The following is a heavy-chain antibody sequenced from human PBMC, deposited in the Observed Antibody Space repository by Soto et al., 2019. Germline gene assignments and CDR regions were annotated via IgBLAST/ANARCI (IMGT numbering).Heavy chain of an antibody. CDR2: ISYDGSNK. CDR3: ARAITMVRGVILPRVYYYYGMDV. D-gene: IGHD3-10*01. CDR1: GFTFSSYA. Sequence: QVQLVESGGGVVQPGRSLRLSCAASGFTFSSYAMHWVRQAPGKGLEWVAVISYDGSNKYYADSVKGRFTISRDNSKNTLYLQMNRLRAEDTAVYYCARAITMVRGVILPRVYYYYGMDVW. V-gene: IGHV3-30-3*01. J-gene: IGHJ6*01.